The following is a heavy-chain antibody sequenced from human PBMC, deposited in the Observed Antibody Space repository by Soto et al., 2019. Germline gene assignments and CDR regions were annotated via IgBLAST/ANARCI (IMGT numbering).Heavy chain of an antibody. D-gene: IGHD3-10*01. Sequence: EVQLLESGGGLVQPGGSLRLSCAASGFTFSSYAMSWVRQAPGKGLEWVSAISGSGGSTYYADSVKGRFTISRDNSKNTLYLQMNSLRAEDTAVYYCAKDLSVDHTPALIWFGELFPLRGGMDVWGQGTTVTVSS. CDR2: ISGSGGST. J-gene: IGHJ6*02. V-gene: IGHV3-23*01. CDR3: AKDLSVDHTPALIWFGELFPLRGGMDV. CDR1: GFTFSSYA.